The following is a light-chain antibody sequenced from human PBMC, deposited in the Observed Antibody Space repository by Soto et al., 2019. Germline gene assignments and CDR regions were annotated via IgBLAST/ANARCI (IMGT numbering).Light chain of an antibody. CDR1: SSDVGSYNL. CDR3: CSYAGSRVV. Sequence: QSALTQPASVSGSPGQSITISCTGTSSDVGSYNLVSWYQQHPGKAPKLMIYEVSKRPSGVSNRFSGSKSGNTASLTISGLQAEDEADYYCCSYAGSRVVFGGWTKLTVL. CDR2: EVS. J-gene: IGLJ2*01. V-gene: IGLV2-23*02.